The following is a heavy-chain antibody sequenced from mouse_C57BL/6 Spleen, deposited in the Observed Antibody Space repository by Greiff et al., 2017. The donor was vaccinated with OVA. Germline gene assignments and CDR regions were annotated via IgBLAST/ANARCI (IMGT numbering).Heavy chain of an antibody. J-gene: IGHJ2*01. CDR2: ISDGGSYT. V-gene: IGHV5-4*01. Sequence: EVQGVESGGGLVKPGGSLKLSCAASGFTFSSYAMSWVRQTPEKRLEWVATISDGGSYTYYPDNVKGRFTISRDNAKNNLYLQRSHLKSEDTAMYYCARESDYGSSPYYFDYWGQGTTLTVSS. CDR1: GFTFSSYA. CDR3: ARESDYGSSPYYFDY. D-gene: IGHD1-1*01.